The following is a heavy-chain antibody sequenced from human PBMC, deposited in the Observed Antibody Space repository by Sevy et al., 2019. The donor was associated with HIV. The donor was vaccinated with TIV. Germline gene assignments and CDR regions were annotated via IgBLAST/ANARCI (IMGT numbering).Heavy chain of an antibody. V-gene: IGHV1-69*13. CDR2: FIPILHTS. CDR3: AIIGSQLRYRPDMDV. J-gene: IGHJ6*02. CDR1: GGSLSSYA. Sequence: ASVKVSCKASGGSLSSYANSWVRQAPGQGLEWMGGFIPILHTSKYPQKLQGRLTITADESTSTANMELSSLRSEDTAIYYCAIIGSQLRYRPDMDVWGQGTTVTVSS. D-gene: IGHD4-17*01.